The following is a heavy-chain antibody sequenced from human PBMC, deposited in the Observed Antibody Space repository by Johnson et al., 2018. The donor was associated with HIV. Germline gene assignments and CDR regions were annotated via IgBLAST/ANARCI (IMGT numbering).Heavy chain of an antibody. CDR3: TTYATMITMYVEIKGGAFDI. CDR1: GFTFSHAW. CDR2: IKSKTDGGTT. V-gene: IGHV3-15*01. Sequence: VESGGGLVKPGGSLRLSCAASGFTFSHAWMTWVRQAPGKGLEWIGRIKSKTDGGTTEYAEPVKGRFTISRDDSKNTLYLQMNSLTTEDTAVYYCTTYATMITMYVEIKGGAFDIWGQGTMVTVSS. D-gene: IGHD3-16*01. J-gene: IGHJ3*02.